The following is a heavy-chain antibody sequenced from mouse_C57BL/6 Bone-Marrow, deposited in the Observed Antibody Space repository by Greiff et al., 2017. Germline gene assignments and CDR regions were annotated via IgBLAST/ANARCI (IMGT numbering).Heavy chain of an antibody. J-gene: IGHJ3*01. Sequence: LQESGAELVRPGTSVKVSCKASGYAFTNYLIEWVKQRPGQGLEWIGVINPGSGGTNYNEKFKGKATLTADTSSSTAYMQLSSLTSEDSAVYFCARWLLRGGTFFAYWGQGTLVTVSA. CDR1: GYAFTNYL. CDR2: INPGSGGT. V-gene: IGHV1-54*01. D-gene: IGHD2-3*01. CDR3: ARWLLRGGTFFAY.